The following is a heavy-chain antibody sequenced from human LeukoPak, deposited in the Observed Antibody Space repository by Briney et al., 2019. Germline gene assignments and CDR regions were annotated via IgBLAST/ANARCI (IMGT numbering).Heavy chain of an antibody. Sequence: SETLSLTCTVSGGSISSSSYYWGWIRQPPGEGLEWIGSIYYSGSTYYNPSLKSRVTISVDTSKNQFSLKLSSVTAADTAVYYCARVSSSWYQDWYFDLWGRGTLVTVSS. D-gene: IGHD6-13*01. CDR1: GGSISSSSYY. V-gene: IGHV4-39*07. CDR3: ARVSSSWYQDWYFDL. CDR2: IYYSGST. J-gene: IGHJ2*01.